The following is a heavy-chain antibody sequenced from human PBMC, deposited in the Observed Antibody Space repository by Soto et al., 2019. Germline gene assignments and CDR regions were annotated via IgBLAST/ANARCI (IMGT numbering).Heavy chain of an antibody. D-gene: IGHD6-13*01. Sequence: IRQPPGKGLEWIGTVFNSGSTNYNPSLKSRVTISVDTSKKQFSLKVSSATAADTAVYYCAREGAAAEFDYWGLGTLVTVSS. J-gene: IGHJ4*02. CDR3: AREGAAAEFDY. CDR2: VFNSGST. V-gene: IGHV4-59*01.